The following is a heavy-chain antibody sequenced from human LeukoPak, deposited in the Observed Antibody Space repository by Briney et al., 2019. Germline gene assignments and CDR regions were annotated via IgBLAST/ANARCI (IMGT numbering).Heavy chain of an antibody. V-gene: IGHV3-74*01. CDR2: INSDGSST. CDR1: GFTFSNYW. CDR3: GRDIVDGGDDY. J-gene: IGHJ4*02. Sequence: PGGSLRLSCEASGFTFSNYWMHWVRQAPGKGLVWVSRINSDGSSTTYADSVKGRFTISRDNAKNTLYLQMNSLRAEDTAVYYCGRDIVDGGDDYWGQGTLVTVSS. D-gene: IGHD2-21*02.